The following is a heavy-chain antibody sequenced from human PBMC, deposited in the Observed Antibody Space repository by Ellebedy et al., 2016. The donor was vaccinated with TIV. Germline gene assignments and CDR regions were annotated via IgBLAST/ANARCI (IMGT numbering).Heavy chain of an antibody. Sequence: PGGSLRLSCEGSGYSFTSYWIGWVRQVSGKGLEWMGIIFLSDSNIQYSPSFQGQVTISADRSINTAYLQWRSLKASDTAMYYCARGLEEYVFDYWGQGTLVTVSS. CDR1: GYSFTSYW. CDR2: IFLSDSNI. J-gene: IGHJ4*02. CDR3: ARGLEEYVFDY. D-gene: IGHD2/OR15-2a*01. V-gene: IGHV5-51*01.